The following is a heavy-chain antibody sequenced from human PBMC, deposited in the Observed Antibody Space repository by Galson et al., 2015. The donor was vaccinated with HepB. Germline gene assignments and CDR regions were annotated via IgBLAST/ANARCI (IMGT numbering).Heavy chain of an antibody. CDR2: ISSTGSVI. D-gene: IGHD4-11*01. CDR1: GFTFSSYS. Sequence: SLRLSCAASGFTFSSYSMNWVRQAPGKGLEWISYISSTGSVIYYTDSAKGRFTISRDNAKNSLYLHMSGLTDEDTAVYYCSRGERDSSNYFFYYFDWWGQGTLVTVSS. V-gene: IGHV3-48*02. CDR3: SRGERDSSNYFFYYFDW. J-gene: IGHJ4*02.